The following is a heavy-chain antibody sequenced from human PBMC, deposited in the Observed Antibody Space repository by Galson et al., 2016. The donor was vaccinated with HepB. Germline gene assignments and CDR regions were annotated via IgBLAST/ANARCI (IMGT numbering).Heavy chain of an antibody. Sequence: SLRLSCAASGFTFSLNDLTWVRQAPGKGLEWVSAISSRGITTFYSDSVKGRFTVSRDNSKNTLFLQMDSLRAEDTAIYYCAKDFGSTGYYQVFESWGQGTLVAVSS. J-gene: IGHJ4*02. V-gene: IGHV3-23*01. CDR3: AKDFGSTGYYQVFES. CDR2: ISSRGITT. D-gene: IGHD3-22*01. CDR1: GFTFSLND.